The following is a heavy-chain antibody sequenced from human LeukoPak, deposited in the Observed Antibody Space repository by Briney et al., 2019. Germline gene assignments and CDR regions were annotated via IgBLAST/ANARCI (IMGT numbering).Heavy chain of an antibody. CDR3: ARANRISSGYYYDAFDI. CDR1: GFTFSSYW. D-gene: IGHD3-22*01. V-gene: IGHV3-74*01. CDR2: INGDGSST. Sequence: GGSLRLSCAASGFTFSSYWMHWVRQAPGKGLVWVLRINGDGSSTSYADSVKGRFTISRDNAKNTLYLQMNSLRAEDTAVYYCARANRISSGYYYDAFDIWGQGTMVTVSS. J-gene: IGHJ3*02.